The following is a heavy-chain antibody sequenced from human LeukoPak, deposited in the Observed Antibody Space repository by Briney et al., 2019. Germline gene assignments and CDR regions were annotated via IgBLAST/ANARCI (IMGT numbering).Heavy chain of an antibody. J-gene: IGHJ4*02. V-gene: IGHV1-3*01. CDR3: ARVVRGYSYGTFDY. CDR2: TNAGNGNT. CDR1: GGTFSSYA. D-gene: IGHD5-18*01. Sequence: GASVNVSCKASGGTFSSYAISWVRQAPGQRLEWMGWTNAGNGNTKSSQRFQGRVTITRDTSASTAYMELSSLRSEDTAVYYCARVVRGYSYGTFDYWGQGTLVTVSS.